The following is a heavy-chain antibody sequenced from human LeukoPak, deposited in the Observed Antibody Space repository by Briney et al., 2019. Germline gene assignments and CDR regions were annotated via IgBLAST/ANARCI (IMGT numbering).Heavy chain of an antibody. Sequence: PSETLSLTCTVSGGSISSSSYYWGWIRQPPGKGLEWIGSIYYSGSTYYNPSLKSRVTISVDTSKNQFSLKVGSVTAADTAVYYCARTPAASYDTPFNIWGQGTMVTVSS. J-gene: IGHJ3*02. CDR3: ARTPAASYDTPFNI. CDR1: GGSISSSSYY. CDR2: IYYSGST. V-gene: IGHV4-39*07. D-gene: IGHD3-16*01.